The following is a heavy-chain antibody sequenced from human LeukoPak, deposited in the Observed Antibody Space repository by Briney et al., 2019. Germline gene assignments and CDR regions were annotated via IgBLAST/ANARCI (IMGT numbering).Heavy chain of an antibody. J-gene: IGHJ5*02. Sequence: ASVKVSCKASGYTFTSYGISWVRQAPGQGLEWMGWISAYNGNTNYAQKLQGRVTMTTDTSTSTAYMELRSLRSEDTAVYYCAREYQLLGTVYNYFDPWGQGTLVTVSS. V-gene: IGHV1-18*01. CDR2: ISAYNGNT. D-gene: IGHD2-2*01. CDR3: AREYQLLGTVYNYFDP. CDR1: GYTFTSYG.